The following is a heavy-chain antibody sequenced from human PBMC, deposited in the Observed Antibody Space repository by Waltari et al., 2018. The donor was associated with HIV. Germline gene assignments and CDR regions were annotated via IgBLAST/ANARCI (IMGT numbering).Heavy chain of an antibody. V-gene: IGHV1-18*01. CDR1: GYAFTSYG. CDR3: ARAFRGYGMDV. J-gene: IGHJ6*02. D-gene: IGHD1-26*01. Sequence: HGHLVQSGAEVKQPGASGKVSCKATGYAFTSYGHGCLRRAPRRGLGWMGWITAYKSNTNYAPTPQGRVTMTTDTSPSTAYMERRSLRSDDTAVYYCARAFRGYGMDVWGQGTTVTVSS. CDR2: ITAYKSNT.